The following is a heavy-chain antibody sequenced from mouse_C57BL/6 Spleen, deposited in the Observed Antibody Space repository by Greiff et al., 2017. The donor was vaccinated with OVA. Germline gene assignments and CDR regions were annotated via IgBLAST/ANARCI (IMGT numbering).Heavy chain of an antibody. J-gene: IGHJ4*01. D-gene: IGHD2-2*01. Sequence: QVQLQQSGAELARPGASVKLSCKASGYTFTSYGISWVKQRTGQGLEWIGEIYPRSGNTYYNEKFKGKATLTADKSSSTAYMEIRSLTSEDSAVYFCARCGYVYYYAMDYWGQGTSVTVSS. V-gene: IGHV1-81*01. CDR3: ARCGYVYYYAMDY. CDR2: IYPRSGNT. CDR1: GYTFTSYG.